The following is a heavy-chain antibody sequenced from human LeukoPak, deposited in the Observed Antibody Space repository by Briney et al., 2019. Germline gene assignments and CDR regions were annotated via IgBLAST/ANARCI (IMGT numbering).Heavy chain of an antibody. D-gene: IGHD3-16*01. J-gene: IGHJ6*02. V-gene: IGHV3-21*01. Sequence: GGSLRLSCVASGFTFSSYSMNWVRQAPGKGLEWVSSISSSSSYIYYADSVKGRFTISRDNAKNSLYLQMNSLRAGDTAVYYCARLGDYYYGMDVWGQGTTVTVSS. CDR2: ISSSSSYI. CDR3: ARLGDYYYGMDV. CDR1: GFTFSSYS.